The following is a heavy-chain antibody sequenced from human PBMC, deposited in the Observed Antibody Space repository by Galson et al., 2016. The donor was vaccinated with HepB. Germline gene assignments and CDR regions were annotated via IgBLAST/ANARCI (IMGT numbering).Heavy chain of an antibody. V-gene: IGHV1-18*01. CDR2: ISGKTGNP. CDR1: GYTFTNYG. CDR3: ARDSLFLVAGNYYGMDV. Sequence: VKVSCKASGYTFTNYGIMWVRQAPGQGLEWMGWISGKTGNPNFAQKFQGRVTMTTDTSTSTAYMDLRSLRSDDTAVYYCARDSLFLVAGNYYGMDVWGQGTTVIVSS. J-gene: IGHJ6*02. D-gene: IGHD6-19*01.